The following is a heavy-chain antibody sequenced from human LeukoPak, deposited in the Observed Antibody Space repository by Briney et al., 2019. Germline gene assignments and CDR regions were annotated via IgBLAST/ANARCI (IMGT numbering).Heavy chain of an antibody. CDR3: ARAYYYDSSENNWFDP. J-gene: IGHJ5*02. D-gene: IGHD3-22*01. V-gene: IGHV4-31*03. CDR1: GGSISSGGYY. CDR2: IYYSGST. Sequence: SETLSLTCTVSGGSISSGGYYWSWLRQHPGKGLEWIGYIYYSGSTYYNPSLKSRVTISVDTSKNQFSLKLSSVTAADTAVYYCARAYYYDSSENNWFDPWGQGTLVTVSS.